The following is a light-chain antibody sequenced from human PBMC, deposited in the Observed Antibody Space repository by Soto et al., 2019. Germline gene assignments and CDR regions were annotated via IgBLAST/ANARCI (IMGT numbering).Light chain of an antibody. J-gene: IGLJ1*01. CDR1: TLAVTNGHY. V-gene: IGLV7-46*02. CDR2: DTT. Sequence: QAVVTQEPTLTVSPGGTGTLTCGSSTLAVTNGHYPYWVKQNPGQAPRTLTYDTTKNHSWQPARFSGSLLRGKPPLTLLGAQPEDEAEYYCLPSYNGPYVFGTGTKVTVL. CDR3: LPSYNGPYV.